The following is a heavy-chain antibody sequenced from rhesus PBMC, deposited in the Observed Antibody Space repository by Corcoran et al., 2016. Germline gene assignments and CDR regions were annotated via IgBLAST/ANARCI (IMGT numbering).Heavy chain of an antibody. CDR1: GGSISGGLG. CDR3: ARLNSYGYYYNLLVYFDY. CDR2: IFGIIWSH. Sequence: QVQLQESGPGLVKPSETLSLTRAVSGGSISGGLGWGWARKRHGKGWGGSGHIFGIIWSHYYNPSLKSRVTISRDTSKDKFSLKLSSVTAADTAVYYCARLNSYGYYYNLLVYFDYWGQGVLVTVSS. D-gene: IGHD3-9*01. V-gene: IGHV4S7*01. J-gene: IGHJ4*01.